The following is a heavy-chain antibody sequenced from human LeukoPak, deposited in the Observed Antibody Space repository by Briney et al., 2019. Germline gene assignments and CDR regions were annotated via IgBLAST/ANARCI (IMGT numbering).Heavy chain of an antibody. J-gene: IGHJ4*02. V-gene: IGHV1-69*01. D-gene: IGHD6-19*01. Sequence: SVKVSCKASGGTFSSYAISWVRQAPGQGLEWMGGIIPIFGTANYAQKFQGRVTITADESTSTAYMELSSLRSEDTALYYCARDGGSGWYNFDYWGQGTLVTVSS. CDR2: IIPIFGTA. CDR1: GGTFSSYA. CDR3: ARDGGSGWYNFDY.